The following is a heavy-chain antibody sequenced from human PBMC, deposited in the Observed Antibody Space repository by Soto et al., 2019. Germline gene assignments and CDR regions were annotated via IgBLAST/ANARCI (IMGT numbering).Heavy chain of an antibody. CDR2: IIPIFGTA. CDR1: GGTFSSYA. CDR3: ATDGEGTYYDILSGYYKSYYGMDV. V-gene: IGHV1-69*01. Sequence: QVQLVQSGAEVKKTGSSVKVSCKASGGTFSSYASSWVRQAPGQGLEWMEGIIPIFGTANYAQKFQGRVTITADESTSTAYMELSSLRSEDTAVYYCATDGEGTYYDILSGYYKSYYGMDVWGQGTTVTVSS. J-gene: IGHJ6*02. D-gene: IGHD3-9*01.